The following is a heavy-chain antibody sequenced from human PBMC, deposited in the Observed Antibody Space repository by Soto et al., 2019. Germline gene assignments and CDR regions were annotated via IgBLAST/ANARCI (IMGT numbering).Heavy chain of an antibody. CDR1: GYTFTSYY. CDR2: INPSGGST. CDR3: ARDITGTTRAPSGGY. V-gene: IGHV1-46*03. D-gene: IGHD1-7*01. Sequence: QVQLVQSGAEVKKPGASVKVSCRASGYTFTSYYMHWVRQAPGQGLEWMGIINPSGGSTSYAQKFQGRVTMTRDTSTSTDYMELSSLRSEVRGVYYCARDITGTTRAPSGGYWGQGTLVTVSS. J-gene: IGHJ4*02.